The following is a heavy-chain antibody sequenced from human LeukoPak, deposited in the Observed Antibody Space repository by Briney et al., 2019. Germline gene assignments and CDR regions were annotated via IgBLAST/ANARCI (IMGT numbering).Heavy chain of an antibody. CDR1: GGSTSSHIYY. CDR2: IYYSGNT. J-gene: IGHJ5*02. D-gene: IGHD6-13*01. V-gene: IGHV4-39*01. CDR3: ARSGTAAGLSWFAP. Sequence: SETLSLTCTVSGGSTSSHIYYWGWIRQPPGKGVEYIGSIYYSGNTYYNPSLMSRVTISVDTSKNQFPLKLSSVTAADTAVYYCARSGTAAGLSWFAPWGQGTLVTVSS.